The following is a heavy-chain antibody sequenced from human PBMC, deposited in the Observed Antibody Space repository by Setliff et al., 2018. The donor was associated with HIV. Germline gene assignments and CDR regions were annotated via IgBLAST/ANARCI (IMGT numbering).Heavy chain of an antibody. Sequence: GSLRLSCAASGFTFSSYSMHWVRQAPGKGLEWVAVTWYDGSNKYYADSVKGRFTISRDNSKNTLYLQMNSLRANDTAVYYCARDPGGDTSGYLIYYYDYWGQGTLVTVSS. J-gene: IGHJ4*02. CDR3: ARDPGGDTSGYLIYYYDY. CDR1: GFTFSSYS. D-gene: IGHD3-22*01. CDR2: TWYDGSNK. V-gene: IGHV3-33*01.